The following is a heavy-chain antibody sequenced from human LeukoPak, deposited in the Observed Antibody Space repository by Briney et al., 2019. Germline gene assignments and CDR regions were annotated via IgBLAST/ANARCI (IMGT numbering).Heavy chain of an antibody. CDR1: GGSISSSSYY. J-gene: IGHJ4*02. CDR3: ARGFGYYYDSSGHWGFDY. Sequence: SETLSLTCTVSGGSISSSSYYWGWIRQPPGEGLEWIGSIYYSGSTYYNPSLKSRVTISVDTSKNQFSLKLSSVTAADTAVYYCARGFGYYYDSSGHWGFDYWGQGTLVTVSS. CDR2: IYYSGST. V-gene: IGHV4-39*07. D-gene: IGHD3-22*01.